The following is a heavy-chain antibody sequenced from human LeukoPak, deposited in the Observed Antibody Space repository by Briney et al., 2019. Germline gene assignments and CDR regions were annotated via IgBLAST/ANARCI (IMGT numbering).Heavy chain of an antibody. CDR3: ARRSHSTYYYDSSDYRYFDY. CDR1: GGSISSSNYY. D-gene: IGHD3-22*01. V-gene: IGHV4-39*01. J-gene: IGHJ4*02. Sequence: PSETLSLTCTVSGGSISSSNYYWGWIRQPPGKGLEWIGSIYYSGSTDYNPSLKSRVTISVDTSKNQFSLKLSSVTAADTAVYYCARRSHSTYYYDSSDYRYFDYWGQGTLVTVSS. CDR2: IYYSGST.